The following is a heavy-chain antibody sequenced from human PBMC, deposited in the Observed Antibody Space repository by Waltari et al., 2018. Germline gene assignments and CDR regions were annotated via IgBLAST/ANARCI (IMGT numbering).Heavy chain of an antibody. CDR3: AKDGRIAVAGSDWYFDL. CDR2: ISGIGGST. D-gene: IGHD6-19*01. V-gene: IGHV3-23*01. J-gene: IGHJ2*01. CDR1: GFTFSSYA. Sequence: EVQLLESGGGLVQPGGSLRLSCAASGFTFSSYAMSWVRQAPGKGLEWVEAISGIGGSTYYADSVKGRFTISRDNSKNTLYLQMNSLRAEDTAVYYCAKDGRIAVAGSDWYFDLWGRGTLVTVSS.